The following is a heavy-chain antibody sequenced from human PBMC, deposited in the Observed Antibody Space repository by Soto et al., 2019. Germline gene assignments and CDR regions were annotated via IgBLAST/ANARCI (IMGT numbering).Heavy chain of an antibody. Sequence: QVQLVQSGAEVKKPGASVKVSCKASGYTFTGYYMHWVRQAPGQGLEWMGWINPNSGGTNYAQKFQGWVTMTRDTSISTAYMELSRLRSDDTAVYYCAREADLRSPTVVTPESSYYYYGMDVWGQGTTVTVSS. CDR3: AREADLRSPTVVTPESSYYYYGMDV. V-gene: IGHV1-2*04. CDR1: GYTFTGYY. D-gene: IGHD4-17*01. J-gene: IGHJ6*02. CDR2: INPNSGGT.